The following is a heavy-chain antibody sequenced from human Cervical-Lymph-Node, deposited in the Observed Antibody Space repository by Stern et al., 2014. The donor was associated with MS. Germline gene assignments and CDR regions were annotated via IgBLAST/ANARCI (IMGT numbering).Heavy chain of an antibody. J-gene: IGHJ3*02. V-gene: IGHV1-69*04. Sequence: QVQLVQSGAEVRKPGSSVRVSCKTSGCTFSSYIIRWVRQVPGQGLEWMGRIIPIYDIANYAQKFQGRVTITADKSTSTAYMELSSLRSEDTAVYYCARVPLVVLVPTRGDAFDIWGQGTMVTVSS. D-gene: IGHD2-21*01. CDR2: IIPIYDIA. CDR3: ARVPLVVLVPTRGDAFDI. CDR1: GCTFSSYI.